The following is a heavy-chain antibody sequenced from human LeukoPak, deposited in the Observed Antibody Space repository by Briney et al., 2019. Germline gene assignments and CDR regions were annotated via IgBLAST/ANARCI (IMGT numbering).Heavy chain of an antibody. J-gene: IGHJ4*02. V-gene: IGHV1-2*02. Sequence: GASVKVSCKASGYTFTGYYMHWVRQAPGQGLEWMGWINPKSGDTKYTQKFRGRVTMTGDTSINTAYMELSRLTSDDTAVYYCARDSDLDDYSRYDHFDSWGQGTLVTVSS. CDR2: INPKSGDT. D-gene: IGHD4-11*01. CDR3: ARDSDLDDYSRYDHFDS. CDR1: GYTFTGYY.